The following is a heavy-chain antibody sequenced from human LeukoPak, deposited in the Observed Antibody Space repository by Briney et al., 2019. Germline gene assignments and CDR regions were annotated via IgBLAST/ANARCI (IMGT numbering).Heavy chain of an antibody. CDR3: ARVGDEVAYTRGYLDH. V-gene: IGHV3-23*01. Sequence: PGGSLRLSCAASGFTFSSYAMSWVRQAPGKGLEWVSAISGSGGSTYYADSVKGRFTISRHTSKNTLYLQMNSLRAEDTAVYYCARVGDEVAYTRGYLDHWGQGILVTVSS. CDR1: GFTFSSYA. D-gene: IGHD3-16*01. CDR2: ISGSGGST. J-gene: IGHJ4*02.